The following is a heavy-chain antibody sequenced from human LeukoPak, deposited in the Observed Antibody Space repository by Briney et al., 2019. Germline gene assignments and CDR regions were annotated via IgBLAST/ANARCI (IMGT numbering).Heavy chain of an antibody. CDR2: INPNSGGT. D-gene: IGHD3-3*01. V-gene: IGHV1-2*02. CDR3: ARDGGHYEMDL. CDR1: GYTFTGYY. Sequence: GASVKLSCKASGYTFTGYYMHWVRQAPGQGLEWMGWINPNSGGTNYAQKFQGRVTMTSDTSISTAYMELSRLTSEDTAVYYCARDGGHYEMDLWGQGTTVSVSS. J-gene: IGHJ6*02.